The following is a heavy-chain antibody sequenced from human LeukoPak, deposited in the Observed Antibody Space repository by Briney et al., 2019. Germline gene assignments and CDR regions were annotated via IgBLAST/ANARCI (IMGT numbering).Heavy chain of an antibody. CDR3: ALASSSYYYYYYMDV. CDR1: GFTFGDYA. Sequence: GGSLRLSCTVSGFTFGDYAMSWVRQAPGKGLEWVGFIRSKAYGGTAEYAASVKGRFTISRDDSKSIAYLQMSSLKTEDTAVYYCALASSSYYYYYYMDVWGKGTTVTVSS. D-gene: IGHD6-6*01. J-gene: IGHJ6*03. V-gene: IGHV3-49*04. CDR2: IRSKAYGGTA.